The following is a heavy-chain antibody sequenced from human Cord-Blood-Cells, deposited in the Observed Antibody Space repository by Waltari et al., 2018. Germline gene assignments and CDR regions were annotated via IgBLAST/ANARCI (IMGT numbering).Heavy chain of an antibody. CDR1: GYTFTSYG. V-gene: IGHV1-18*01. CDR3: ARAGVVIIPYYYYYMDV. D-gene: IGHD3-3*01. J-gene: IGHJ6*03. Sequence: QVQLVQSGAEVKKPGASVKVSCKASGYTFTSYGISWVRQAPGQGLEWMGWISAYNGNTNYAQKLQGRVTMTTDTSTSTAYMELRSLRSDDTAMYYCARAGVVIIPYYYYYMDVWGKGTTVTVSS. CDR2: ISAYNGNT.